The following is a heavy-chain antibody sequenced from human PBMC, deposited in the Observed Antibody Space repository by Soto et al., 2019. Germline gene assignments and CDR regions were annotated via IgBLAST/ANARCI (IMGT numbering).Heavy chain of an antibody. CDR1: GFTVSSNY. J-gene: IGHJ6*03. V-gene: IGHV3-66*01. D-gene: IGHD6-13*01. Sequence: GGSLRLSCAASGFTVSSNYMSWVRQAPGKGLEWVSVIYSGGSTYYADSVKGRFTISRDNSKNTLYLQMNSLRAEDTAVYYCARGGAAAGYYYYYMDVWGKGTTVTVSS. CDR3: ARGGAAAGYYYYYMDV. CDR2: IYSGGST.